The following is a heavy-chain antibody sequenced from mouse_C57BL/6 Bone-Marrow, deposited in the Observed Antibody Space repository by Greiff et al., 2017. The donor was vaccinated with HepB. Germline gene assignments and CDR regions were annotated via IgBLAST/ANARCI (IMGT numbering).Heavy chain of an antibody. CDR1: GFTFSSYA. CDR3: ARERGYGSSPAWFAY. CDR2: ISDGGSYT. V-gene: IGHV5-4*01. Sequence: EVKLVESGGGLVKPGGSLKLSCAASGFTFSSYAMSWVRQTPEKRLEWVATISDGGSYTYYPDNVKGRFTISRDNAKNNLYLQMSHLKSEDTAMYYCARERGYGSSPAWFAYWGQGTLVTVSA. D-gene: IGHD1-1*01. J-gene: IGHJ3*01.